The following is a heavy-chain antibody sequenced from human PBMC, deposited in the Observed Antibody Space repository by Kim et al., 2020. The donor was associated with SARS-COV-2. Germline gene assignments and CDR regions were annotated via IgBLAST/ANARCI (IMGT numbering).Heavy chain of an antibody. CDR3: VKTPRPYRSDWYGDY. D-gene: IGHD6-19*01. CDR1: GFSFSTYA. J-gene: IGHJ4*02. Sequence: GGSLRLSCAASGFSFSTYAMTWVRQAPGKGLEWVSTISGNGDTTFYADYVKGRFTISRDNSKNTVYLQMNNLRAEDTAIYYCVKTPRPYRSDWYGDYWGQGTLVTVSS. CDR2: ISGNGDTT. V-gene: IGHV3-23*01.